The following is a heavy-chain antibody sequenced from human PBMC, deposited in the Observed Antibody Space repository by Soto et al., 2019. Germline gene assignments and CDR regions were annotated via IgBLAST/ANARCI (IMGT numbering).Heavy chain of an antibody. D-gene: IGHD3-22*01. V-gene: IGHV3-21*01. CDR2: ITSSGKYT. CDR1: GFTFNKYS. CDR3: VRDQYYYDSHGPEDY. J-gene: IGHJ4*02. Sequence: EVRLVESGGGLARPGGSLRLSCAASGFTFNKYSMNWVRQAPGKGLEWVSSITSSGKYTYYADSVRGRFTVSRDNAKNSLYLEVTSLRAEDTAVYYCVRDQYYYDSHGPEDYWGQGTLVTVSS.